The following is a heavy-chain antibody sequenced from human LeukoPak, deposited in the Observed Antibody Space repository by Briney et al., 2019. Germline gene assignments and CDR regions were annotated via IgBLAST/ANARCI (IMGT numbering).Heavy chain of an antibody. CDR2: INHSGST. D-gene: IGHD6-13*01. CDR3: ARGRRGSSSWYLMSDWFDP. Sequence: PSETLSLTCAVYGGSFSGYYWSWIRQPPGKGLEWIGEINHSGSTNYNPSLKSRVTISVDTSKNQFSLKLSSVTAADTAVYYCARGRRGSSSWYLMSDWFDPWGQGTLVTVSS. V-gene: IGHV4-34*01. CDR1: GGSFSGYY. J-gene: IGHJ5*02.